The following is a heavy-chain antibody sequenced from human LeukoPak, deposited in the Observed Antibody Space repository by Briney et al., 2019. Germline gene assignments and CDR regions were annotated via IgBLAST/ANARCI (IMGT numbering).Heavy chain of an antibody. Sequence: GGSLRLSCAASGFTFSSYWMSWVRQAPGKGLEWVANIKQDGSEKYYVDSVKGRFTISRDISSNTLSLQMNSLRTEDTAMYYCAKAGPEWSALDYWGQGTLVTVSS. CDR1: GFTFSSYW. CDR3: AKAGPEWSALDY. J-gene: IGHJ4*02. V-gene: IGHV3-7*01. D-gene: IGHD3-3*01. CDR2: IKQDGSEK.